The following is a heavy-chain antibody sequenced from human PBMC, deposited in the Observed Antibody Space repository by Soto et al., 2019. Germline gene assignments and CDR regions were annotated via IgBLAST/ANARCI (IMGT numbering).Heavy chain of an antibody. CDR1: GYTFTSYG. Sequence: ASVKVSCKASGYTFTSYGISWVRQAPGQGLEWMGWISAYNGNTNYAQKLQGRVTMTTDTSTSTAYMELRSLRSDDTAVYYCARSYDSSRPYHLAYWGQGTLVTVSS. J-gene: IGHJ4*02. CDR3: ARSYDSSRPYHLAY. CDR2: ISAYNGNT. V-gene: IGHV1-18*01. D-gene: IGHD3-22*01.